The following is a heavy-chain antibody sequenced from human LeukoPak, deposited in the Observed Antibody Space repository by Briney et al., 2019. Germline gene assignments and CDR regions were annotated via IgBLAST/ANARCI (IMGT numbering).Heavy chain of an antibody. V-gene: IGHV4-38-2*01. CDR3: ARVRPAYYYGGSGYSPLDY. CDR2: IYHSGST. Sequence: SETLSLTCAVSGYSISSGYYWGWIRQPPGKGLEWIGSIYHSGSTYYNPSLKSRVTISVDTSKNQFSLKLSSVTAADTAVYYCARVRPAYYYGGSGYSPLDYWGQGTLVTVSS. CDR1: GYSISSGYY. D-gene: IGHD3-22*01. J-gene: IGHJ4*02.